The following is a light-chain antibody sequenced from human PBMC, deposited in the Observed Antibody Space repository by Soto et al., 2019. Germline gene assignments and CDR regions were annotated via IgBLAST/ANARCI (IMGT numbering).Light chain of an antibody. J-gene: IGKJ2*01. CDR1: QSVSSSY. CDR2: GAS. CDR3: QQYGSSPLYT. V-gene: IGKV3-20*01. Sequence: EIVLTQSPGTLSLSPGERATLSCRASQSVSSSYLAWYQQKPGQAPRLLIYGASSRATGIPDRFSGSGSGTDFTFTISRLEPEDFAVYYCQQYGSSPLYTFGQGTKV.